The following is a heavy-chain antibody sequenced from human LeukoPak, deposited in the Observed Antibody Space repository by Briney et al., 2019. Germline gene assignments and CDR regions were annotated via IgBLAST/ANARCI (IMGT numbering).Heavy chain of an antibody. Sequence: SETLSLTCSVSGGSVSSSSYYWGWIRQPPGKGLELIGEIKHSGSTNYNPSLKSRVSISVDTSKNQFSLKLNSVTAADTAVYYCARYPNGLIDYWGQGTLVTVSS. J-gene: IGHJ4*02. D-gene: IGHD3-16*01. CDR3: ARYPNGLIDY. CDR2: IKHSGST. V-gene: IGHV4-39*07. CDR1: GGSVSSSSYY.